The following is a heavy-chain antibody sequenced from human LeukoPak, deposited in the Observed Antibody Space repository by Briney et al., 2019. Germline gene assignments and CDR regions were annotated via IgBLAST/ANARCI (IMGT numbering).Heavy chain of an antibody. CDR3: ARAREYYDYVWGSSRTESFDI. Sequence: PGGSLRLSCAASGFTFSTYWMTWVRQAPGKGLEWVANIKQDGSEKNYVDSVKGRLTISRDNAKNSVYLQMNSLRAEDTALFYCARAREYYDYVWGSSRTESFDIWGQGTMVTVSS. CDR1: GFTFSTYW. J-gene: IGHJ3*02. V-gene: IGHV3-7*04. CDR2: IKQDGSEK. D-gene: IGHD3-16*02.